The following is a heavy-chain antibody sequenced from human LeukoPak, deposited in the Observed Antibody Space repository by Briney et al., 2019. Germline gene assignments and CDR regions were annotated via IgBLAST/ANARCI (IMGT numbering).Heavy chain of an antibody. D-gene: IGHD2-8*02. CDR3: ASLYRFSVYWFDP. Sequence: GASVTVSCKASGGTFSSYAISWVRQAPGQGLEWMGGIIPIFGTANYAQKFQGRVTITADESTSTAYMELSSLRSEDTAVYYCASLYRFSVYWFDPWGQGTLVTVSS. CDR2: IIPIFGTA. J-gene: IGHJ5*02. CDR1: GGTFSSYA. V-gene: IGHV1-69*01.